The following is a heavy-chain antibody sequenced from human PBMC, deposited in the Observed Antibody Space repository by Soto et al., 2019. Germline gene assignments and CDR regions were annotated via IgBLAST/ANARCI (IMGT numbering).Heavy chain of an antibody. D-gene: IGHD1-7*01. CDR3: VRSLPGTTSFDY. Sequence: EVQLVESGGNLVQPGGSLRLSCAGSGFTFSDYYIDWVRQAPGKGLEWVGRSRDKGNSYSTDYGASVSGRFTVSRDGSKNSLYLQMNSLETGDTALYYCVRSLPGTTSFDYWGRGTLVTVSS. CDR2: SRDKGNSYST. V-gene: IGHV3-72*01. J-gene: IGHJ4*02. CDR1: GFTFSDYY.